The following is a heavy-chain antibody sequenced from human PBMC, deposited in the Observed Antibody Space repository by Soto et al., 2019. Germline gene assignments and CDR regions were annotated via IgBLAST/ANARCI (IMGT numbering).Heavy chain of an antibody. CDR3: AHAPTGVPYFDY. Sequence: QITLKESGPTLVKPTQTLTLTCTFSGFSLSTSGVGVGWIRQPPGKALEWLALIYWDDDKRYSQSLKSRLTITKDTSKNQVVLTMTNMDPVDTATYYCAHAPTGVPYFDYWGQGTLVTVSS. CDR1: GFSLSTSGVG. J-gene: IGHJ4*02. D-gene: IGHD3-3*01. CDR2: IYWDDDK. V-gene: IGHV2-5*02.